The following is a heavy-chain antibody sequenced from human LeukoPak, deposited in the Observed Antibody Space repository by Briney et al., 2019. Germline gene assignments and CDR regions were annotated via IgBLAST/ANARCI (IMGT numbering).Heavy chain of an antibody. V-gene: IGHV1-2*02. CDR2: INPNSGGT. CDR3: ARGGIFGVVALWYFDY. D-gene: IGHD3-3*01. CDR1: GYTFTGYY. J-gene: IGHJ4*02. Sequence: ASVKVSCKASGYTFTGYYMHWVRQARGQGLEGMGWINPNSGGTNYAQKFQGRATMTRDTSISTAYMELSRLRSDDTAVYYCARGGIFGVVALWYFDYWGQGTLVTVSS.